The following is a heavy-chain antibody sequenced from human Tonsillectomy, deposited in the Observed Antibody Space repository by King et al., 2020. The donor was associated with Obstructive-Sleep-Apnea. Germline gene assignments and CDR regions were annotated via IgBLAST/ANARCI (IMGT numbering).Heavy chain of an antibody. Sequence: DVQLLESGGGLVQPGGSLRLSCAASGFTFNTYAMSWFRQAPGKGLEWVSAISGTGRRTYYADSVKGRFTISRDHSKNTLYLQMDSLRAEDTAVYFCVTELRKYFDYWGQGSLVTVSS. CDR3: VTELRKYFDY. CDR2: ISGTGRRT. D-gene: IGHD3-10*01. J-gene: IGHJ4*02. CDR1: GFTFNTYA. V-gene: IGHV3-23*01.